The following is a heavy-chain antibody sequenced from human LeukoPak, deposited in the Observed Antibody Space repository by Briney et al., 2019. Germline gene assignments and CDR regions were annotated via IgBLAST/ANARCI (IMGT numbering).Heavy chain of an antibody. CDR2: ISYDGSNK. CDR3: ARDSEPYSRQYYFDY. D-gene: IGHD1-14*01. J-gene: IGHJ4*02. Sequence: PGGSLRLSCAASGFTFSSYGMHWVRQAPGKRLEWVAVISYDGSNKYYADSVKGRFTISRDNSKNTLYLQMNSLRAEDTAVYYCARDSEPYSRQYYFDYWGQGTLVTVSS. V-gene: IGHV3-30*19. CDR1: GFTFSSYG.